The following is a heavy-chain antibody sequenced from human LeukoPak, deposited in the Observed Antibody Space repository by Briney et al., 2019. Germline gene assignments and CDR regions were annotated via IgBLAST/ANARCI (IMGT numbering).Heavy chain of an antibody. D-gene: IGHD6-19*01. V-gene: IGHV4-39*01. Sequence: PSETLSLTCTVSGGSISSSSYYWGWIRQPPGKGLEWIGSIYYSGSTYYNPSLKSRVTISVDTSKNQFSLKLSSVTAADTAVYYCASQTHPVPVAAAFDIWGQGTMVTVSS. CDR1: GGSISSSSYY. J-gene: IGHJ3*02. CDR2: IYYSGST. CDR3: ASQTHPVPVAAAFDI.